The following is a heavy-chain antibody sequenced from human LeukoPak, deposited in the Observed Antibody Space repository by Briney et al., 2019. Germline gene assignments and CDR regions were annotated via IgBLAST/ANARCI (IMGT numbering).Heavy chain of an antibody. J-gene: IGHJ4*02. D-gene: IGHD3-16*02. CDR1: GFTFSSYW. CDR3: ARDRYIGDY. V-gene: IGHV3-74*01. Sequence: PGGSLRLSCAASGFTFSSYWMHWVRQAPGKGLVWVSHINSDGSTTTYADSVKGRFTISRDNAKNTLYLQMNSLRAEDTALYYCARDRYIGDYWGQGTLVTVSS. CDR2: INSDGSTT.